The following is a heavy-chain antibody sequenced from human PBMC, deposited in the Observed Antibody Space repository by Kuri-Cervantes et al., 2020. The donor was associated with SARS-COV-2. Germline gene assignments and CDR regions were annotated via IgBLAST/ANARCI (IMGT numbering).Heavy chain of an antibody. D-gene: IGHD1-1*01. CDR2: IRTGGDT. CDR1: GFTFSSYG. Sequence: GGSLRLSCAASGFTFSSYGMHWVRRAPGKGLEWVSAIRTGGDTYYAESVMSRFTISRDKSKNTLYLQMKSLKAEDTAVYYCARVYWNDHGMDVWGQGTTVTVSS. CDR3: ARVYWNDHGMDV. V-gene: IGHV3-47*02. J-gene: IGHJ6*02.